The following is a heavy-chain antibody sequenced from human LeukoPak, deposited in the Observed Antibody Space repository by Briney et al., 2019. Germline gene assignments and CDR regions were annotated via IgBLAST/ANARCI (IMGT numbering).Heavy chain of an antibody. D-gene: IGHD6-13*01. CDR3: ARGSSRFDC. CDR2: IYYSGST. V-gene: IGHV4-59*01. CDR1: GGSISSCY. Sequence: SETLSLTCTVSGGSISSCYWSWIRQPPGKGLEWIGYIYYSGSTSYSPSLKSRVTMSIDTSMNQFSLKVTSVTAADTAVYYCARGSSRFDCWGQGTLVTVSS. J-gene: IGHJ4*02.